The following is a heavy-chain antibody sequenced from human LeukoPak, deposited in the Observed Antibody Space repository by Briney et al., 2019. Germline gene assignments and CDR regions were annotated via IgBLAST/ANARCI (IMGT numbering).Heavy chain of an antibody. CDR3: AKGYGELVNYYFDY. J-gene: IGHJ4*02. CDR2: ISWNSGSI. V-gene: IGHV3-9*01. CDR1: GFTFDDYA. D-gene: IGHD6-13*01. Sequence: GGSLRLSCAASGFTFDDYAMHWVRQAPGKGLEWVSGISWNSGSIGYADSVKGRFTISRDNAKNSLYLQMNSLRAEDTAVYYCAKGYGELVNYYFDYWGQGTLVTVSS.